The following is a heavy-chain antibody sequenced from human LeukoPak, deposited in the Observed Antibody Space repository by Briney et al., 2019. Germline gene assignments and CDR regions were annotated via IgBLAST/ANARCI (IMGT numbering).Heavy chain of an antibody. J-gene: IGHJ5*02. Sequence: GASVKVSCKASGYTFTGYYMPWVRQAPGQGLEWMGWINPNSGGTNYAQKFQGRVTMTRDTSISTAYMELSRLRSDDTAVYYCARDRTPRLRFLFDPWGQGTLVTVSA. CDR1: GYTFTGYY. CDR2: INPNSGGT. V-gene: IGHV1-2*02. D-gene: IGHD3-3*01. CDR3: ARDRTPRLRFLFDP.